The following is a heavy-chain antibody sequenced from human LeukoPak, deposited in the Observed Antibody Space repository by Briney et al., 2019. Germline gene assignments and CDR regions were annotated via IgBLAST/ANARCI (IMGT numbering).Heavy chain of an antibody. D-gene: IGHD2-2*01. J-gene: IGHJ4*02. V-gene: IGHV3-30*02. Sequence: PGGSLRLSCAASGFTFSTYGMHWVRQTPGKGLEWVAFIRYHGSDKFYADSVKGRFTISRDNSKNTLYLQMNSLRPEDTSVYYCARSPTSWYFDHWGQGTLVTVSS. CDR3: ARSPTSWYFDH. CDR1: GFTFSTYG. CDR2: IRYHGSDK.